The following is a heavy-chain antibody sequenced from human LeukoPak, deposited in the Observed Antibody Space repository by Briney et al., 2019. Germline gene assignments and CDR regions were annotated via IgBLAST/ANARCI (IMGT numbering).Heavy chain of an antibody. CDR2: ISSSGSTI. CDR1: GFTFSSYA. CDR3: ARDLDYYGMDV. Sequence: GGSLRPSCAASGFTFSSYAMSWVRQAPGKGLEWVSAISSSGSTIYYADSVKGRFTISRDNAKNSLYLQMNSLRAEDTAVYYCARDLDYYGMDVWGQGTTVTVSS. J-gene: IGHJ6*02. V-gene: IGHV3-21*04.